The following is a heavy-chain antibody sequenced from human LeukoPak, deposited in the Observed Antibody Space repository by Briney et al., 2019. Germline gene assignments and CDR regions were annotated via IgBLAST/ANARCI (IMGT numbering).Heavy chain of an antibody. V-gene: IGHV3-15*01. CDR3: TTAGGDDLDAFDI. CDR1: GLSLTNAW. D-gene: IGHD3-16*01. CDR2: IKSKTDGGTT. Sequence: GGSLRLSCTASGLSLTNAWMSWVRQAPGKGLEWVGRIKSKTDGGTTDYAAPVKGRFTISRDDSKNTLYLQMNSLKTEDTAVYYCTTAGGDDLDAFDIWGQGTMVTVSS. J-gene: IGHJ3*02.